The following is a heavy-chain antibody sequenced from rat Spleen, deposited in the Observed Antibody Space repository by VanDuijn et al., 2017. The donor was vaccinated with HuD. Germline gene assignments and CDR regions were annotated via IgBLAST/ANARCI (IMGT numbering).Heavy chain of an antibody. V-gene: IGHV5-7*01. Sequence: EVQLVESGGGLVQPGRSLKLSCAASGFIFSNYDMAWVRQAPAKGLEWVATITYDGSGTYYRDSVKGRFTFSRDNAKNTLYLQMDSLRSEDTATYYCARPSYGYPFAYWGQGTLVTVSS. CDR3: ARPSYGYPFAY. CDR1: GFIFSNYD. CDR2: ITYDGSGT. J-gene: IGHJ3*01. D-gene: IGHD2-2*01.